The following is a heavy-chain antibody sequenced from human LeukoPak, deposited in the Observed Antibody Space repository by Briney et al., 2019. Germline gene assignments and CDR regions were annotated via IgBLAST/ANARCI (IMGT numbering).Heavy chain of an antibody. Sequence: PSETLSLTCAVYGGSFSGYYWSWIRQPPGKGLEWIGEINHSGSTNYNPSLKSRVTISVDTSENQFSLKLSSVTAADTAVSSCSNGGGYCSSTSCYPHYYGMDVWGKGTTVTVSS. V-gene: IGHV4-34*01. J-gene: IGHJ6*04. CDR1: GGSFSGYY. CDR2: INHSGST. CDR3: SNGGGYCSSTSCYPHYYGMDV. D-gene: IGHD2-2*01.